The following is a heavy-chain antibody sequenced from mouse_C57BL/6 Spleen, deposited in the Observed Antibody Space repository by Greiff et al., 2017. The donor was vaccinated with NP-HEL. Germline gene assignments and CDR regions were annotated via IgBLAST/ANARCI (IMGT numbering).Heavy chain of an antibody. J-gene: IGHJ2*01. V-gene: IGHV3-6*01. D-gene: IGHD3-1*01. CDR3: ARKGATLYYFDY. CDR1: GYSITSGYY. CDR2: ISYDGSN. Sequence: EVQLQESGPGLVKPSQSLSLTCSVTGYSITSGYYWNWIRQFPGNKLEWMGYISYDGSNNYNPSLKNRISITRDISKNQFFLKLNSVTTEDTATYYCARKGATLYYFDYWGQGTTLTVSS.